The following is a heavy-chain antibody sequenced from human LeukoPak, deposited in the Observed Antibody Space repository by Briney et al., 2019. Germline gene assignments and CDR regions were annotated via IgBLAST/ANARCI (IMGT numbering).Heavy chain of an antibody. CDR3: ARGIIAAAGGYWYFDL. CDR2: ISGSGDNT. CDR1: GFTFSNYA. D-gene: IGHD6-13*01. J-gene: IGHJ2*01. Sequence: PGGSLRLSCAASGFTFSNYALSWVRQAPGKGLEWVSVISGSGDNTYYADSVKGRFTISRDNSKSTLYLQMNSLRAEDTAVYYCARGIIAAAGGYWYFDLWGRGTLVTVSS. V-gene: IGHV3-23*01.